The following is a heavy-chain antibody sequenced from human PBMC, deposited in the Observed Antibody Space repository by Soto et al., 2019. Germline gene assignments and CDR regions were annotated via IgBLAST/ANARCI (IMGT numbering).Heavy chain of an antibody. D-gene: IGHD6-13*01. CDR3: AREGDSSSRRMDV. Sequence: QVQLVQSGAEVKKPGASVKVSCKASGYTFTSYAMHWVRQAPGQRLEWMGWSNAGNGNTKYSQKFQGRVTITRDTYASTAYMELSSVSSEDTAVYYCAREGDSSSRRMDVWGQGTTVTVSS. CDR1: GYTFTSYA. CDR2: SNAGNGNT. J-gene: IGHJ6*02. V-gene: IGHV1-3*01.